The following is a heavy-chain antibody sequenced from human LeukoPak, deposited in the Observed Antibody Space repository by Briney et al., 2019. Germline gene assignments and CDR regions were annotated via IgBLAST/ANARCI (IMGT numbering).Heavy chain of an antibody. D-gene: IGHD3-22*01. J-gene: IGHJ4*02. V-gene: IGHV1-18*01. CDR2: ISAYSGDT. CDR3: ARLEMYNYDSSGYYLGGYFDY. Sequence: ASVKVSCKTSGYSFNNYGISWVRQAPGQGLEWMGWISAYSGDTNYAQKLQGRVTMTTDTSTITAYMELRSLRSDDTAVYYCARLEMYNYDSSGYYLGGYFDYWGQGTLVTVSS. CDR1: GYSFNNYG.